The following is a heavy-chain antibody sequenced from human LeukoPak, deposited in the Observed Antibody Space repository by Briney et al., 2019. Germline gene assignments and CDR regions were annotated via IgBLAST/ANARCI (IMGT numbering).Heavy chain of an antibody. D-gene: IGHD3-22*01. CDR3: ARVGSSGYYGP. V-gene: IGHV4-59*01. CDR2: IYYSGST. J-gene: IGHJ5*02. Sequence: SETLSLTCTVSGGSISSYYWSWIRQPPGKGLEWIGYIYYSGSTNYNPSLKSRVTISVDTSKNQFSLKLSSVAAADTAVYYCARVGSSGYYGPWGQGTLVTVPS. CDR1: GGSISSYY.